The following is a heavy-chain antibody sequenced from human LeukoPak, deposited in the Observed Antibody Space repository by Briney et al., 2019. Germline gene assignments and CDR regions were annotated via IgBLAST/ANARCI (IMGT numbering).Heavy chain of an antibody. CDR1: GGSISRDTYC. D-gene: IGHD2-21*02. CDR3: ARHGPVVTATDAFDL. J-gene: IGHJ3*01. V-gene: IGHV4-39*01. CDR2: VYYSGRT. Sequence: SETLSLTCTVSGGSISRDTYCCAWIRQSPGRGLEWLGSVYYSGRTDYNPSLKSRVTIFVDTSKNQLSLRLSAVTAADTAVYYCARHGPVVTATDAFDLWGQGTMVKVSS.